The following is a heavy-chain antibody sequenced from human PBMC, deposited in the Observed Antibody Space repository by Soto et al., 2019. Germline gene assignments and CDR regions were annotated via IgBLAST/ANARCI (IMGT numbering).Heavy chain of an antibody. CDR2: VYYDGTT. Sequence: QLQLQESGPGLVKPSETLSLTCTVSGGSISSSTFYWGWIRQPPGKGLEWIGSVYYDGTTYYNPSLRSRVTISVDTSKNQFSLKMRSVTAADTAAYYCAYFDWLPYWGQGTLVTVSS. J-gene: IGHJ4*02. D-gene: IGHD3-9*01. CDR3: AYFDWLPY. V-gene: IGHV4-39*01. CDR1: GGSISSSTFY.